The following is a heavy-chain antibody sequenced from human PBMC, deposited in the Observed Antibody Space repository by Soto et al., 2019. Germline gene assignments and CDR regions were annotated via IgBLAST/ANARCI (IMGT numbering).Heavy chain of an antibody. J-gene: IGHJ6*02. D-gene: IGHD2-2*02. CDR3: ASSSLYYMDV. CDR1: GGSISSGYYY. Sequence: SETLSLTCSVSGGSISSGYYYWRWIRQPPGKGLEWIGNIYYSGNTYYNPSLKSRLIISIDTSNNQFSLKMGSVTAADTAVYYCASSSLYYMDVWGQGTTVTVSS. CDR2: IYYSGNT. V-gene: IGHV4-30-4*01.